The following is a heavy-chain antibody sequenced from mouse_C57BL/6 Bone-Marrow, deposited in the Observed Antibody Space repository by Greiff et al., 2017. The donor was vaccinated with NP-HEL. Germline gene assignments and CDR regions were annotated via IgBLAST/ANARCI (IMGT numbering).Heavy chain of an antibody. V-gene: IGHV5-9-1*02. CDR3: TRDGVYYGYDRWYFDV. CDR1: GFTFSSYA. CDR2: ISSGGDYI. Sequence: DVQLVESGEGLVKPGGSLKLSCAASGFTFSSYAMSWVRQTPEKRLEWVAYISSGGDYIYYADTVKGRFTISRDNARNTLYLQMSSLKSEDTAMYYCTRDGVYYGYDRWYFDVWGTGTTVTVSS. J-gene: IGHJ1*03. D-gene: IGHD2-2*01.